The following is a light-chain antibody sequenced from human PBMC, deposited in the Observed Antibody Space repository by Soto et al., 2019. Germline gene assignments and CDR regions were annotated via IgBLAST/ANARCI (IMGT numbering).Light chain of an antibody. CDR3: QQLNSYPLT. CDR1: QTISSW. J-gene: IGKJ4*01. Sequence: DIQMTQSASTLSVSLGDRVTITFLASQTISSWLAWYQQKPGKAPKLLIYKASTLKSGVPSRFSGSGSGTEFTLTISSLQPEDFATYYCQQLNSYPLTFGGGTKVDIK. V-gene: IGKV1-5*03. CDR2: KAS.